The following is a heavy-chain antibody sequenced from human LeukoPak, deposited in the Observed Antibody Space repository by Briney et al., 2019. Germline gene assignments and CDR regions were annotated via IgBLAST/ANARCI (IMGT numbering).Heavy chain of an antibody. Sequence: EGSLRLSCAASGFTFSSYSMNWARQAPGKGLEWVSSISSSSSYIYYADSVKGRFTISRDNAKNSLYLQMSSLRAEDTAVYYCARDPLKRAFDIWGQGTMVTVSS. J-gene: IGHJ3*02. CDR1: GFTFSSYS. V-gene: IGHV3-21*01. CDR2: ISSSSSYI. CDR3: ARDPLKRAFDI.